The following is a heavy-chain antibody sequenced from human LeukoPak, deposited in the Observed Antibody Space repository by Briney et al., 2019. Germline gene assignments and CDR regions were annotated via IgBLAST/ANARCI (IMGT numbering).Heavy chain of an antibody. D-gene: IGHD3-3*01. CDR2: IKQDGSEK. CDR1: GVTFNNYW. CDR3: ASPEWLPDSIDI. Sequence: PGGSLRLSCAASGVTFNNYWMTWVRQAPGKGLEWVASIKQDGSEKYYADSVKGRFTISRDNAKNSLYLQMNGLRAEDTAVYYCASPEWLPDSIDIWGQGTMVTVSS. J-gene: IGHJ3*02. V-gene: IGHV3-7*01.